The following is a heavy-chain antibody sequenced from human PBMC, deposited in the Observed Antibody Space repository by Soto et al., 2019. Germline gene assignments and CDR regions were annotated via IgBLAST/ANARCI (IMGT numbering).Heavy chain of an antibody. CDR3: ARDHKWDGMDV. CDR2: INYSGTT. V-gene: IGHV4-31*03. D-gene: IGHD1-26*01. J-gene: IGHJ6*02. Sequence: QVQLQESGPGLVKPSQTLSLTCSVSGGSFSSDSFIWSWVRQFPGKGLEWIGYINYSGTTYYNPSLRSRITMSVDTSKNQFSLNLSSVTAADTAVYYCARDHKWDGMDVWGQGTTVTGSS. CDR1: GGSFSSDSFI.